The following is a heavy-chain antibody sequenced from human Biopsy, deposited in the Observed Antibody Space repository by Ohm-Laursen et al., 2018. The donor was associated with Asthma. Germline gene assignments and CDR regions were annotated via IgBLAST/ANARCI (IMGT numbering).Heavy chain of an antibody. CDR1: GGTFSSDA. CDR2: IMPIFGTP. D-gene: IGHD2-21*01. CDR3: ARSYCGGDCYSPFDY. Sequence: SSVKVSCKASGGTFSSDAISWVRQAPGQGLEWMGGIMPIFGTPNYVQKFQHRLTITADDSTTTVYMELSSLKLEDTAVYFCARSYCGGDCYSPFDYWGQGSLVTVSS. V-gene: IGHV1-69*01. J-gene: IGHJ4*02.